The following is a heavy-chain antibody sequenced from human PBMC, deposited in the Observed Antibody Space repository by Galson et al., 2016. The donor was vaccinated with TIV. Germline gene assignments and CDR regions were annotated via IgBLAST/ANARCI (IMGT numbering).Heavy chain of an antibody. CDR3: ARMRESAHYRNQYYYMDV. Sequence: SVKVSCKASGVTFSSYAISWVRQAPGQGLEWMGGIISIFGVPNYAQKFQGRVTITADESTTTAYMDLSSLRSDDTGVYYCARMRESAHYRNQYYYMDVWGKGTSVTVSS. CDR2: IISIFGVP. J-gene: IGHJ6*03. D-gene: IGHD3-10*01. CDR1: GVTFSSYA. V-gene: IGHV1-69*13.